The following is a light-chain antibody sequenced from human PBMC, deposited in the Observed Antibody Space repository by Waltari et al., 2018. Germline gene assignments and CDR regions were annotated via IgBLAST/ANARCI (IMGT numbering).Light chain of an antibody. CDR2: EGS. CDR1: SSDVGSHNL. Sequence: QSALTQPASVSWSPGQSLTIPFPGTSSDVGSHNLYSWYQQHPGKAPNLMIYEGSKRPSGVSNRFSGSKSGNTASLTISGLQAEDEADYYCCSYAGSSTYVFGTGTKVTVL. J-gene: IGLJ1*01. CDR3: CSYAGSSTYV. V-gene: IGLV2-23*01.